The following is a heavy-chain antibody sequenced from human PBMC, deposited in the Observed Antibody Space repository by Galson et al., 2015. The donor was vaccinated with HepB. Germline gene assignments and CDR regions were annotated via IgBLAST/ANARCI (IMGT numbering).Heavy chain of an antibody. D-gene: IGHD2-2*02. CDR1: GGTFSNYA. CDR3: AREGGARCSSTSCYSLYYYGMDV. Sequence: SCKASGGTFSNYAISWVRQAPGQGLEWMGGITPIFGRANYAQKFQGRVTITADESTSTAYMELTSLRSEDTAVYYCAREGGARCSSTSCYSLYYYGMDVWGQGTTVTVSS. V-gene: IGHV1-69*01. CDR2: ITPIFGRA. J-gene: IGHJ6*02.